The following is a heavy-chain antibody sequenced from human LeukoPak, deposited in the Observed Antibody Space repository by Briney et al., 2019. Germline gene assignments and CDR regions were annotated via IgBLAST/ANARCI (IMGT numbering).Heavy chain of an antibody. V-gene: IGHV4-4*07. CDR1: GGSISSYY. CDR3: ARVLSTSYFDL. CDR2: IYTSGST. J-gene: IGHJ2*01. D-gene: IGHD2-8*02. Sequence: PSETLSPTCSVSGGSISSYYWSWIRQPAGKGLEWIGRIYTSGSTSYNPSLKSRVTISVDKPKNQFSLKLSSVTAADTAVYYCARVLSTSYFDLWGRGTLVTVSS.